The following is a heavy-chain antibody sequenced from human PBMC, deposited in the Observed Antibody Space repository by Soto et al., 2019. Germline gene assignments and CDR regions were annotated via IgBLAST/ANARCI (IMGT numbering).Heavy chain of an antibody. D-gene: IGHD2-15*01. J-gene: IGHJ6*02. CDR3: VGDHVVTAHYYGMDV. V-gene: IGHV4-31*03. CDR1: GGSISNDGYY. CDR2: IFYSGTT. Sequence: QVQLQESGPGLVKPSQTLSLICTVSGGSISNDGYYWSWIRQHPGKGLEWIGYIFYSGTTYYNPSIKSRITMSVDTSKNQFSIKLHSLTAADTAVYYCVGDHVVTAHYYGMDVWGQGTTVTISS.